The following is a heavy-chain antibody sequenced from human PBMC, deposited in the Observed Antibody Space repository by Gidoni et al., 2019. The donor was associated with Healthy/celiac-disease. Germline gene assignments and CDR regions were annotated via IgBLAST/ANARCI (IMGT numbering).Heavy chain of an antibody. J-gene: IGHJ1*01. CDR3: ARDSEGTVTTEGQWLVPEYFQH. V-gene: IGHV3-48*01. CDR2: ISSSSSTI. CDR1: GFSFSIDT. D-gene: IGHD6-19*01. Sequence: EVQLVESGGGFVQPAGSLRLSCAASGFSFSIDTMTCVRQDPGKGLEWVSYISSSSSTIYYAHAVKDRFTISRDNAKNSRYLQMNSLRAEDTAVYYCARDSEGTVTTEGQWLVPEYFQHWGQGTLVTVSS.